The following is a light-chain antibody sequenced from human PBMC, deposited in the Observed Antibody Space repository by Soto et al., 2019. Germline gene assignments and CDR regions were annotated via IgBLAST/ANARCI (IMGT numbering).Light chain of an antibody. CDR2: DAS. CDR1: QTILRW. J-gene: IGKJ4*01. CDR3: QQYYGDSLT. Sequence: DIQMTQSPSTLSASVGDRVTFTCRASQTILRWLAWYQQKPGKPPKLLIYDASDLETGVTSRFSGSQSGTEFTLTISSLQPDDFATYYCQQYYGDSLTFGGGTRVEIK. V-gene: IGKV1-5*01.